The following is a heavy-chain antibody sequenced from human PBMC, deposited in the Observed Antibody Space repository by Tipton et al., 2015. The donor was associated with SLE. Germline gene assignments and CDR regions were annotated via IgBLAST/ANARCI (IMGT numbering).Heavy chain of an antibody. CDR1: GFSFGSYG. CDR2: INSDGSSP. CDR3: VSPFDLGY. D-gene: IGHD3-3*02. J-gene: IGHJ4*02. Sequence: SLRLSCAASGFSFGSYGMHWVRQAPGKGLVWVSRINSDGSSPTYADSVKGRSTISRDNAKNTLYLQMNSLRAEDTAVYYCVSPFDLGYWGQGTLVTVSS. V-gene: IGHV3-74*01.